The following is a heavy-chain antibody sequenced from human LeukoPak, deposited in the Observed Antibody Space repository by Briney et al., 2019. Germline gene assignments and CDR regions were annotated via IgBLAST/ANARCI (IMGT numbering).Heavy chain of an antibody. CDR1: GGSISSYY. D-gene: IGHD6-13*01. Sequence: PSEALSLTCTGSGGSISSYYWSWIRQPPGKGLEWIGYIYYSGSTNYNPSLKSRVTISVDTSKNQFSLKLSSVTAADTAVYYCARIFIAAAGHDAFDIWGQGTMVTVSS. J-gene: IGHJ3*02. CDR2: IYYSGST. V-gene: IGHV4-59*08. CDR3: ARIFIAAAGHDAFDI.